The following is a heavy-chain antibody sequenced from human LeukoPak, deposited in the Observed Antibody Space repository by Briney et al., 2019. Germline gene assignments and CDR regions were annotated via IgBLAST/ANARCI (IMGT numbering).Heavy chain of an antibody. CDR1: GFTFSTYA. CDR2: ITYDGSDK. Sequence: GGSLRLSCAASGFTFSTYAMHWVRQAPGKGLEWVAVITYDGSDKYYADSVKGRFTISRDNSKNTVYPQMNSLRAEDTAVYYCARVPYGSGTYTDYWGRGTLVTVSS. CDR3: ARVPYGSGTYTDY. V-gene: IGHV3-30-3*01. D-gene: IGHD3-10*01. J-gene: IGHJ4*02.